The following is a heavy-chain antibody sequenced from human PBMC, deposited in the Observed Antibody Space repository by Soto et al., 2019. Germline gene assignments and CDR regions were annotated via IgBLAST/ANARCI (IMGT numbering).Heavy chain of an antibody. CDR1: GFTFSSYA. J-gene: IGHJ4*02. V-gene: IGHV3-23*01. Sequence: EVQLLESGGGLVQPGGSLRLSCAASGFTFSSYAMSWVRQAPGKGLEWVSALSGSGGSTYYADSVKGRFTIARDNSKNMLYLQMNSLRAEDTAVYYCAKVLRDWKYVDTFYYCRQGTLVTVSS. D-gene: IGHD1-7*01. CDR2: LSGSGGST. CDR3: AKVLRDWKYVDTFYY.